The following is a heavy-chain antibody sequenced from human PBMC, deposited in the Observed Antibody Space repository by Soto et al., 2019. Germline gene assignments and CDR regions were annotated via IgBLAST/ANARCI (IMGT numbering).Heavy chain of an antibody. CDR3: AKGYNSGWSFFDY. Sequence: PGGSLRLSCVASGFSFNPYVMAWVRQAPGKGLEWVSAISGSGSSTYYADSVKGRFTISRDNSQNTVYLQINSLRAEDTALYYCAKGYNSGWSFFDYWGQGTLVTVSS. D-gene: IGHD6-19*01. J-gene: IGHJ4*02. CDR1: GFSFNPYV. CDR2: ISGSGSST. V-gene: IGHV3-23*01.